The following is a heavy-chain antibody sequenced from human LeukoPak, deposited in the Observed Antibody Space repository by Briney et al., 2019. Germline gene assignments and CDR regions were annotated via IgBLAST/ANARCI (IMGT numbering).Heavy chain of an antibody. J-gene: IGHJ3*02. V-gene: IGHV3-30*03. D-gene: IGHD3-22*01. Sequence: PGGSLRLSCAASGFTFSYYGMHWVRQAPGKGLEWVASISYDGGSKYYADSVKGRFTISRDTSKNTLYLQVNSLRAEDTAVYYCALEYYYDSSGYPENAFDIWGQGTMVTVSS. CDR3: ALEYYYDSSGYPENAFDI. CDR2: ISYDGGSK. CDR1: GFTFSYYG.